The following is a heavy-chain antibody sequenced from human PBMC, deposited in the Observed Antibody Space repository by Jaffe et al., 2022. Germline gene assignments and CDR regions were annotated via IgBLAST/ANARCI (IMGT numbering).Heavy chain of an antibody. V-gene: IGHV5-51*03. Sequence: EVQLVQSGAEVKKPGESLKISCKGSGYSFTSYWIGWVRQMPGKGLEWMGIIYPGDSDTRYSPSFQGQVTISADKSISTAYLQWSSLKASDTAMYYCVRPLHDYGGQWYFDLWGRGTLVTVSS. J-gene: IGHJ2*01. D-gene: IGHD4-17*01. CDR1: GYSFTSYW. CDR3: VRPLHDYGGQWYFDL. CDR2: IYPGDSDT.